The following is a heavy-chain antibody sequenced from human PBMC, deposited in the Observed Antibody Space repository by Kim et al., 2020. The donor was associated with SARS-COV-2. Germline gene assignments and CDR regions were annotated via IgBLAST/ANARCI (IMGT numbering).Heavy chain of an antibody. J-gene: IGHJ6*02. D-gene: IGHD1-1*01. Sequence: STYYADSVRGRFTISSDNAKKTLYLQMNSLRAEDTAVYYCAKDNSRDGMDVWGQGTTVTVSS. CDR2: ST. CDR3: AKDNSRDGMDV. V-gene: IGHV3-23*01.